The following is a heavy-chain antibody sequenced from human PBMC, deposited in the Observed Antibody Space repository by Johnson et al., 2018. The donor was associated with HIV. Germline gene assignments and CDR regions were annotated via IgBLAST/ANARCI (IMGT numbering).Heavy chain of an antibody. V-gene: IGHV3-23*04. J-gene: IGHJ3*01. CDR2: ISGRGDNR. CDR1: GFPYSSFA. Sequence: EVQVVESGGTVVQPGGSLRLSCETSGFPYSSFAMSWVRQAPGKGLEWLSRISGRGDNRYSADSVQGRFSISRDNSKNSVYLKMDSLRVEDTAVYFCLQDGYCSSANCHTGAFDVWGRGTTVTVSS. CDR3: LQDGYCSSANCHTGAFDV. D-gene: IGHD2-2*02.